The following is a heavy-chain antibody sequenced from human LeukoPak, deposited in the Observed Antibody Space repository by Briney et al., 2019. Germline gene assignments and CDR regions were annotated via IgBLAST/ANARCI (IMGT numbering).Heavy chain of an antibody. Sequence: PGGTLRLSCAASGFTFNNAWMSWVRQAPGKGLEWVGRIKSTADGGTTDYGAPVKGRFTISRDDSKNTLYLQMNSLKAEDTALYYCTTDDLKNRGSSGSYRSFDSWGQGTLVTVSS. D-gene: IGHD3-22*01. CDR2: IKSTADGGTT. CDR1: GFTFNNAW. J-gene: IGHJ4*02. V-gene: IGHV3-15*01. CDR3: TTDDLKNRGSSGSYRSFDS.